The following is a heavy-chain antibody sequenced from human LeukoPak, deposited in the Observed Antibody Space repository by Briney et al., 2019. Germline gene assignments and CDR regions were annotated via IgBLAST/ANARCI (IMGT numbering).Heavy chain of an antibody. D-gene: IGHD5-24*01. CDR1: GFTFSQPD. CDR3: AKSGYNRFDY. J-gene: IGHJ4*02. Sequence: GRTLRLFCAASGFTFSQPDMSWVRQARGKGLEWVSTISGSGGSTYYADSVKGRFTISRDNSKSTLYLQINSLRAEDTAVYYCAKSGYNRFDYWGQGTLVTVSS. CDR2: ISGSGGST. V-gene: IGHV3-23*01.